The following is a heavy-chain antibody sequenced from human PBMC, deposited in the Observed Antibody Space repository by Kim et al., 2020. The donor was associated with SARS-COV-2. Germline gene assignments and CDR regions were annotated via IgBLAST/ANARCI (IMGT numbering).Heavy chain of an antibody. D-gene: IGHD1-20*01. CDR2: IWYDGSNK. J-gene: IGHJ4*02. Sequence: GGSLRLSCAASGFTFSSYGMHWVRQAPGKGLEWVAVIWYDGSNKYYADSVKGRFTISRDNSKNTLYLQMNSLRAEDTAVYYCARDPLFSRITGTYDYWGQGTLVGVSS. V-gene: IGHV3-33*08. CDR1: GFTFSSYG. CDR3: ARDPLFSRITGTYDY.